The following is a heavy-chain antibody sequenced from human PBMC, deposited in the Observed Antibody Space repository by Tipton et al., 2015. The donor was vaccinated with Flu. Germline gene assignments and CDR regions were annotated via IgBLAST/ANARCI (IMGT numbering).Heavy chain of an antibody. CDR1: GFTFDDYA. Sequence: SLRLSCAASGFTFDDYAMHWVRQAPGKGLEWVSGISWNSGSIGYADSVKGRFTISRDNAKNSLYLQMNSLRAEDTAVYYCARSRGFLGARWLQFLPHAFDIWGQGTMVTVSS. D-gene: IGHD5-24*01. V-gene: IGHV3-9*01. CDR3: ARSRGFLGARWLQFLPHAFDI. CDR2: ISWNSGSI. J-gene: IGHJ3*02.